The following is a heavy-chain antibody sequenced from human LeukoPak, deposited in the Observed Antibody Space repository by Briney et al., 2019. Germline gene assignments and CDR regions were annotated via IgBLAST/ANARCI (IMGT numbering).Heavy chain of an antibody. CDR2: INHSGSA. CDR3: ARGLRRIPMLRGVITYNWFDP. CDR1: GGSISSGGYY. J-gene: IGHJ5*02. Sequence: SETLSLTCTVSGGSISSGGYYWSWIRQHPGKGLEWIGKINHSGSADYNPSLKSRVSISVDTSKNQFSLNLTSVTAADTAVYYCARGLRRIPMLRGVITYNWFDPWGQGTLVTVSS. D-gene: IGHD3-10*01. V-gene: IGHV4-39*07.